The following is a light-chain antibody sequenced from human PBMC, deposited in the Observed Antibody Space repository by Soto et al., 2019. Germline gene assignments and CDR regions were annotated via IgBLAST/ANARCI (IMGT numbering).Light chain of an antibody. V-gene: IGKV3-20*01. J-gene: IGKJ4*01. Sequence: EIVLKQSPGTLSLSPRERATLSCRASQSVNSIYLAWYQQKPGQAPRLLIYGASSRATGIPDRFSGSGSGTDFTLTISRLEPEDFAVYYCQQYGNSFTFGGGTKV. CDR1: QSVNSIY. CDR3: QQYGNSFT. CDR2: GAS.